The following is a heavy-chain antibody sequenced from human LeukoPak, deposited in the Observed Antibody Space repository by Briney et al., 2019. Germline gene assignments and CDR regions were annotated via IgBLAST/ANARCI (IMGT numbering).Heavy chain of an antibody. J-gene: IGHJ5*02. V-gene: IGHV1-18*01. D-gene: IGHD2-2*01. CDR3: ARGKGGDIVVVPAAIPNWFDP. CDR2: ISAYNGST. CDR1: GYTFTSYG. Sequence: GASVKVSCKASGYTFTSYGISWVRRAPGQGLEWMGWISAYNGSTNYAQKLQGRVTMTTDTSTSTAYMELRSLRSDDTAVYYCARGKGGDIVVVPAAIPNWFDPWGQGTLVTVSS.